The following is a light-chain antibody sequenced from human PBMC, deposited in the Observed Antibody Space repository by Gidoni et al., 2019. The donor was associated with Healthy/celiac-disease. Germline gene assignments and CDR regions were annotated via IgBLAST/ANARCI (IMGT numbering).Light chain of an antibody. CDR3: QQSYSTPYT. Sequence: DIQMTQSPSSLSASVGDRVTITCRASHSISSSLNWYQQKPGQAPKLLIFAASSLQSGVPSSFSCSGSGTDFTLTISSLHPEDFATYYCQQSYSTPYTFGQGTKLQIK. CDR2: AAS. CDR1: HSISSS. V-gene: IGKV1-39*01. J-gene: IGKJ2*01.